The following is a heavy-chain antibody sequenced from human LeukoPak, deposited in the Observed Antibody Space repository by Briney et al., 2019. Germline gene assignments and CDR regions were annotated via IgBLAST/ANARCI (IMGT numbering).Heavy chain of an antibody. CDR2: IYHSGST. CDR3: ARGQYQLLLFDP. V-gene: IGHV4-38-2*02. Sequence: SETLSLTCTVSGYSISSGYYWGWIRQPPGKGLEWIGSIYHSGSTYYNPSLKSRVTISVDTSKNQFSLKLSSVTAADTAVYYCARGQYQLLLFDPWGQGTLVTVSS. D-gene: IGHD2-2*01. J-gene: IGHJ5*02. CDR1: GYSISSGYY.